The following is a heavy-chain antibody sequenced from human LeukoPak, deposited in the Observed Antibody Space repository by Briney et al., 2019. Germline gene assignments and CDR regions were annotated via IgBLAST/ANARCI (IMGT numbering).Heavy chain of an antibody. D-gene: IGHD3-22*01. CDR2: IRYDGSNK. V-gene: IGHV3-30*02. CDR1: GFTFSSYG. Sequence: GGSLRLSCAASGFTFSSYGMHWVRQAPGKGLEWVAFIRYDGSNKYYADSVKGRFTISRDNSKNTLYLQMNSLRAEDTAVYYCARDSLAGYYDSSGYSIDAFDIWGQGTMVTVSS. CDR3: ARDSLAGYYDSSGYSIDAFDI. J-gene: IGHJ3*02.